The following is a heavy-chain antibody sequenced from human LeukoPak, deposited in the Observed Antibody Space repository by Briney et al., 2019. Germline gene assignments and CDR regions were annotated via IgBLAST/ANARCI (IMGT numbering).Heavy chain of an antibody. V-gene: IGHV3-74*01. CDR3: VRDWGYDSSGYWQKYFDT. CDR1: GFTFTTFW. D-gene: IGHD3-22*01. Sequence: GGSLRLYCATSGFTFTTFWMHWVRQAPGKGLVWVSRINHDGSSTNYADSVKGRFTISRDNAKNTVYLQMNSLRAEDTAVYYCVRDWGYDSSGYWQKYFDTWGQGTLVTVSS. J-gene: IGHJ4*02. CDR2: INHDGSST.